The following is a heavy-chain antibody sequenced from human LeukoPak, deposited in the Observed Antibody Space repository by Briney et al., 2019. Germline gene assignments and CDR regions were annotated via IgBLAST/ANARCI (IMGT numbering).Heavy chain of an antibody. CDR3: ARRSLAVAGRYPDY. J-gene: IGHJ4*02. CDR2: MNPNSGNT. Sequence: GASVKVSCKASGYTFTGYYMHWVRQAPGQGLEWMGWMNPNSGNTGYAQKFQGRVTMTRNTSISTAYMELSSLRSEDTAVYYCARRSLAVAGRYPDYWGQGTLVTVSS. V-gene: IGHV1-8*02. CDR1: GYTFTGYY. D-gene: IGHD6-19*01.